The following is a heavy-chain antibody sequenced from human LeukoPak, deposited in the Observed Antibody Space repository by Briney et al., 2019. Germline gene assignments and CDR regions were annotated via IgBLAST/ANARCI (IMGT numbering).Heavy chain of an antibody. D-gene: IGHD6-19*01. Sequence: SETLSLTCIVSGGSISSYYWNWIRQPPGKGLEWIGEINHSGSTNYNPSLKSRVTISVDTSKNQFSLKLSSVTAADTAVYYCARVARSGYSSGWYSSTQYEWFDPWGQGTLVTVSS. CDR1: GGSISSYY. V-gene: IGHV4-34*01. CDR2: INHSGST. CDR3: ARVARSGYSSGWYSSTQYEWFDP. J-gene: IGHJ5*02.